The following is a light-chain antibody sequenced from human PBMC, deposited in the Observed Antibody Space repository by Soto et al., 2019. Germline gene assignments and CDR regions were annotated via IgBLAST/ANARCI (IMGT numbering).Light chain of an antibody. Sequence: DIQMTQSPSSLSASVGDRVTISCRASQSIAHYLHWYQHRPGKAPDLLIFSASNLRRGVPSRFSASGSGADFTLTISGLQPEDSATYYCQQSYSTPPTFGQGTKVEIK. V-gene: IGKV1-39*01. CDR3: QQSYSTPPT. CDR2: SAS. CDR1: QSIAHY. J-gene: IGKJ1*01.